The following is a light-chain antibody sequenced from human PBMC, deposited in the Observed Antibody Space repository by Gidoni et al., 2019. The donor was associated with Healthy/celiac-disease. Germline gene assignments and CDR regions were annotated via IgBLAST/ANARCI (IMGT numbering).Light chain of an antibody. CDR1: QSVRTY. CDR3: QQGSNWPLT. CDR2: DAS. V-gene: IGKV3-11*01. J-gene: IGKJ2*01. Sequence: EIVLTQSPATLSLSPGERATLSCRASQSVRTYLAWYQQKPGQAPRLLIYDASNRATGIPARFSGSGSGTDFTLTITSLEPEDFAVYYCQQGSNWPLTFGQXTKLEIK.